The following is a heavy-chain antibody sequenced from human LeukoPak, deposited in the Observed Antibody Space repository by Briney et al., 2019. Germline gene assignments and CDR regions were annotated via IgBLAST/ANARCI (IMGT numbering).Heavy chain of an antibody. Sequence: GGSLRLSCEASGFTFSSYWMSWVRQAPGKGLEWLAKIKQDGSGKYYVDSVKGRFTISRDNAKNSLYLQMNSLRAEDTAVYYCARETSSGWYTSFDYWGQGTLVTVSS. D-gene: IGHD6-19*01. J-gene: IGHJ4*02. V-gene: IGHV3-7*05. CDR2: IKQDGSGK. CDR3: ARETSSGWYTSFDY. CDR1: GFTFSSYW.